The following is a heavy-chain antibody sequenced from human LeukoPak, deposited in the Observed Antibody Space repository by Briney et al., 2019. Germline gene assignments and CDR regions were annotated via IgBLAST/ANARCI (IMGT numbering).Heavy chain of an antibody. J-gene: IGHJ4*02. Sequence: ASVKVSCKASGGTFSSYAISWVRQAPGQGLEWMGRIIPILGIANYAQKFQGRVTMTRDTSISTAYMDLSSLTSDDTAVYYCASGGYKLDYWGQGTLVTVSS. CDR1: GGTFSSYA. CDR3: ASGGYKLDY. D-gene: IGHD5-24*01. CDR2: IIPILGIA. V-gene: IGHV1-69*04.